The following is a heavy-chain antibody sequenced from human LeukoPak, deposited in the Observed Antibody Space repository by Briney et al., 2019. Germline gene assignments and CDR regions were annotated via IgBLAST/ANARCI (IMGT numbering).Heavy chain of an antibody. CDR1: GYTFTGYY. V-gene: IGHV1-2*06. CDR2: INPNSGGT. CDR3: ARVRRYYGSSGYYYFDY. Sequence: ASVKVSCKASGYTFTGYYMHWVRQAPGQGLEWMGRINPNSGGTNYAQKFQGRVTMTRDTSISTAYMELSRLRSDDTAVYYCARVRRYYGSSGYYYFDYWGQGTLVTVSS. J-gene: IGHJ4*02. D-gene: IGHD3-22*01.